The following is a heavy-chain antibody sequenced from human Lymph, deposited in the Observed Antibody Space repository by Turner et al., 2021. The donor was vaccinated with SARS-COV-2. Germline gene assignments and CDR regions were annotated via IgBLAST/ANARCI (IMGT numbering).Heavy chain of an antibody. Sequence: QVQLVESGGGVGQPGWSLTLSRSASGFTFSTYAIHWVRQAAVKGLEWVAVISYDGSNKYYADSVKGRFTISRDNSKNTLYLQMNSLRAEDTAVYYCARYGSGGYFYYGLDVWGQGTTVTVSS. J-gene: IGHJ6*02. CDR3: ARYGSGGYFYYGLDV. CDR1: GFTFSTYA. CDR2: ISYDGSNK. V-gene: IGHV3-30*04. D-gene: IGHD3-10*01.